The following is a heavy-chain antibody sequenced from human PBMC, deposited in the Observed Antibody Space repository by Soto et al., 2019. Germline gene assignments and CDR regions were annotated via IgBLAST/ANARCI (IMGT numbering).Heavy chain of an antibody. CDR1: GFTFSNYW. CDR2: INPDATTI. V-gene: IGHV3-74*01. D-gene: IGHD3-10*01. Sequence: PGGSLRLSCATSGFTFSNYWIPWVRQAPGEGLVWVSRINPDATTINYADSVKGRFTVSRDNAKNTLYLQMNSLRAEDTAVYYCATAGSYRFDHWGQGTLVTVSS. J-gene: IGHJ4*02. CDR3: ATAGSYRFDH.